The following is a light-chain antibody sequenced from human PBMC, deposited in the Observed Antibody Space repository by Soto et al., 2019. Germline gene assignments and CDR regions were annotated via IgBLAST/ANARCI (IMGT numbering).Light chain of an antibody. V-gene: IGLV2-8*01. CDR1: SSDVGGYNY. J-gene: IGLJ3*02. Sequence: QSALTQPPSASGSPGQSVTISCTGTSSDVGGYNYVSWYQQYPGRAPKPMIYEVTKRPSGVPDRFSGSKSGNTASLTVSGLQAEDEADYYCSSYAASNHFYFVFGGGTQLTVL. CDR3: SSYAASNHFYFV. CDR2: EVT.